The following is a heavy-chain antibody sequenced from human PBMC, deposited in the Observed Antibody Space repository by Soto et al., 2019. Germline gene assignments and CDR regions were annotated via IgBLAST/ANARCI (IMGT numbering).Heavy chain of an antibody. J-gene: IGHJ4*02. CDR3: SFAPKWTYQLTSY. CDR2: INPRGGST. Sequence: SVKVSCKASGYTFTSSYMHWVRQAPGQGLEWMGIINPRGGSTSYAQKFQGRVSMTRDTSTSTVDMELSSLRSEDTAVYYWSFAPKWTYQLTSYWRRGTQVTGSS. CDR1: GYTFTSSY. D-gene: IGHD2-2*01. V-gene: IGHV1-46*01.